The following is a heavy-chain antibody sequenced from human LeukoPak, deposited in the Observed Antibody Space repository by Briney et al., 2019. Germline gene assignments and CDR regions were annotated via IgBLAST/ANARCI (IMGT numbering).Heavy chain of an antibody. CDR1: GFTFSSYE. Sequence: GGSLRLSCAASGFTFSSYEMNWVRQAPGEGLEWVSYISSSGSTIYYADSVKGRFTISRDNAKNSLYLQMNSLRAEDTAVYYCARDSITMVRGVIHYYYGMDVWGQGTTVTVSS. V-gene: IGHV3-48*03. CDR3: ARDSITMVRGVIHYYYGMDV. CDR2: ISSSGSTI. D-gene: IGHD3-10*01. J-gene: IGHJ6*02.